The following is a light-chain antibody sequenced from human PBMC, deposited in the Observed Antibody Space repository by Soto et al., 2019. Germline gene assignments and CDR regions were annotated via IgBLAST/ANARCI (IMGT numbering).Light chain of an antibody. Sequence: QSVLTQPPSASGTPGQRVTISCSGSASTIGRNYVYWYQQLPGTAPKLLIYRNSQRPSGVPGRFSGSKSGTSASLAISGLRSEDEADYYCAAWDDNLSGFYVFGDGTKVTVL. CDR3: AAWDDNLSGFYV. J-gene: IGLJ1*01. CDR1: ASTIGRNY. V-gene: IGLV1-47*01. CDR2: RNS.